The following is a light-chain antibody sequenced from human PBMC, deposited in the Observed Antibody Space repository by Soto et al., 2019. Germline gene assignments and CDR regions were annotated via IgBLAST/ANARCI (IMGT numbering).Light chain of an antibody. CDR2: GAS. Sequence: EIVMTQSPATLSVSPGERATLSCRASQSVSSNLAWYQQKPGQAPRLLLYGASTRATGIPARFSGSGSGTEFTLTISSLQSEEFAVYYCQQYNNWPRTFGQGTRLEIK. V-gene: IGKV3-15*01. CDR3: QQYNNWPRT. J-gene: IGKJ5*01. CDR1: QSVSSN.